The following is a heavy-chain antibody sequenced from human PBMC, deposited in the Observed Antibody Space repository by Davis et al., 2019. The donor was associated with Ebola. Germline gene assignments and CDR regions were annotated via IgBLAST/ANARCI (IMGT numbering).Heavy chain of an antibody. V-gene: IGHV3-23*01. CDR1: GFTFSSYA. CDR3: ARDPRGIAVAGKMAGEDY. J-gene: IGHJ4*02. D-gene: IGHD6-19*01. Sequence: GGSLRLSCAASGFTFSSYAMSWVRQAPGKGLEWVSAISGSGGSTYYADSVKGRFTISRDNSKNTLYLQMNSLRAEDTAVYYCARDPRGIAVAGKMAGEDYWGQGTLVTVSS. CDR2: ISGSGGST.